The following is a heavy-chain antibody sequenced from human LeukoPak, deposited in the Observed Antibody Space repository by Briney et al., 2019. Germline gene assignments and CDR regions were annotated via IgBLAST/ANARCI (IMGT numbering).Heavy chain of an antibody. Sequence: LSLTCTVSGGSISSGGYYWSWIRQHPGKGLEWIGYIYYSGSTYYNPSLKSRVTISVDTSKNQFSLKLSSVTAADTAVYYCARDSEGAAAFDIWGQGTMVTVSS. CDR1: GGSISSGGYY. CDR2: IYYSGST. D-gene: IGHD1-26*01. CDR3: ARDSEGAAAFDI. J-gene: IGHJ3*02. V-gene: IGHV4-31*03.